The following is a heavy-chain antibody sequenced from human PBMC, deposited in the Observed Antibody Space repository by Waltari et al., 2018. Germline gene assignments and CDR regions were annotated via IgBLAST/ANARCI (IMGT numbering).Heavy chain of an antibody. CDR2: MNPNSGNN. CDR1: GYTFTSYD. Sequence: QVQLVQSGAEVKKPGASVKVSCKASGYTFTSYDINWVRQATGQGLEWRGCMNPNSGNNGNAQKFQGRVTITRNTSISTAYMELSSLRSEDTAVYYCARGSGRVAARPVGGWGQGTLVTVSS. J-gene: IGHJ4*02. CDR3: ARGSGRVAARPVGG. V-gene: IGHV1-8*01. D-gene: IGHD6-6*01.